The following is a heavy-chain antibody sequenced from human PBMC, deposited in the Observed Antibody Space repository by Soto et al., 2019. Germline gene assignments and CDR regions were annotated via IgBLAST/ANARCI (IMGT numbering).Heavy chain of an antibody. J-gene: IGHJ6*02. Sequence: TLSLTCTVSGGSISSGDYYWSWIRQPPGKGLEWIGYIYYSGSTSYNASLKSRASISADPSNNQFSLKLHSLTAADTAVYFCGTMPIVVEPAPMDVWGPGTSVTVSS. CDR2: IYYSGST. D-gene: IGHD2-2*01. CDR3: GTMPIVVEPAPMDV. V-gene: IGHV4-30-4*01. CDR1: GGSISSGDYY.